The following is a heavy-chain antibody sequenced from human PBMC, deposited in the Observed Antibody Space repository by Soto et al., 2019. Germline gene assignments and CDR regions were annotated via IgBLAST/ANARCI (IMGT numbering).Heavy chain of an antibody. Sequence: QVQLQQSGPGLVKPSQTLSLTCAISGDSVSSNSAAWNWIRQSPSRGLEWLGRTYYRSKWYNDYAVSVKSRITINPDTSKNQFSLQLNSVTPEDTAVYYCARGGRWDDVVAGSHAFDIWGQGTMVTVSS. V-gene: IGHV6-1*01. CDR3: ARGGRWDDVVAGSHAFDI. CDR1: GDSVSSNSAA. CDR2: TYYRSKWYN. D-gene: IGHD1-1*01. J-gene: IGHJ3*02.